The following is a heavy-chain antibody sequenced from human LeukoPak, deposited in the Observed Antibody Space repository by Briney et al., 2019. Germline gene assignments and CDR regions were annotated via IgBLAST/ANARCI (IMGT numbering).Heavy chain of an antibody. D-gene: IGHD3-22*01. J-gene: IGHJ4*02. V-gene: IGHV5-51*01. Sequence: GESLKISCKGSGYSFASYWIGWVRQMPGKGLEWMGIIYPGDSDTRYRPSFQGQVTISADKSISTAYLQWSSLKASDTAMYYCARHPRPYGSSGYYYFDYWGQGTLVTVSS. CDR2: IYPGDSDT. CDR3: ARHPRPYGSSGYYYFDY. CDR1: GYSFASYW.